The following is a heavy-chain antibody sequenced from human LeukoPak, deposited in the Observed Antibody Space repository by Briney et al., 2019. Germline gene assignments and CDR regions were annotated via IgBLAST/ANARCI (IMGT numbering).Heavy chain of an antibody. V-gene: IGHV3-23*01. Sequence: GGSLRLSCAASGFTFCSYAMTWVRQAPGKGLEWVSAISGPGDTTYHADSVKGRFTISRDNSKNTLYLQMNSLRAEDTAVYYCAKDGGLLWFGELPRTFYYMDVWGKGTTVTVSS. J-gene: IGHJ6*03. D-gene: IGHD3-10*01. CDR1: GFTFCSYA. CDR3: AKDGGLLWFGELPRTFYYMDV. CDR2: ISGPGDTT.